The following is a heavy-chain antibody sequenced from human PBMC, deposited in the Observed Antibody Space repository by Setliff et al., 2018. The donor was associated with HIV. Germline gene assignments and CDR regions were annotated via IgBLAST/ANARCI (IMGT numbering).Heavy chain of an antibody. D-gene: IGHD3-16*01. CDR3: ARDSTAGNTYDYAY. CDR2: INPSSGST. Sequence: ASVKVSCKASGYTFTSYYMHWVRQAPGQGLEWMGIINPSSGSTTYAQKFQGRVTMTRDTSTRTVYMELSSLRSDDTAVYYCARDSTAGNTYDYAYWGQGTLVTVSS. J-gene: IGHJ4*02. V-gene: IGHV1-46*01. CDR1: GYTFTSYY.